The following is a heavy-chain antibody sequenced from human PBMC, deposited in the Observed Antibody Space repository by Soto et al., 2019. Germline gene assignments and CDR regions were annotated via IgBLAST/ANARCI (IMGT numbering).Heavy chain of an antibody. V-gene: IGHV4-34*01. CDR1: GGSFSGYY. D-gene: IGHD3-10*01. J-gene: IGHJ6*02. CDR2: INHSGST. Sequence: VQLQQWGAGLLKPSETLSLTCAVYGGSFSGYYWSWIRQPPGKGLEWIGEINHSGSTNYNPSLKSRVTISVDTSKNQFSLKLSSVTAADTAVYYWARGGRSLLWFGAVYGMDVWGQGTTVTVSS. CDR3: ARGGRSLLWFGAVYGMDV.